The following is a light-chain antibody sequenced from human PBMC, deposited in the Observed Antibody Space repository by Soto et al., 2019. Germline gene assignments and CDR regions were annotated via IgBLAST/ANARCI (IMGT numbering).Light chain of an antibody. Sequence: DIQMTQSPSTLSASVGDRIIITCRASQSISSWLAWYQQKPGKAPKLLIYKASSLESGVPSRFSGSGSGTEFTLTISSLQPDDSATYFCHQYSASHTFGGGTRWRSN. CDR3: HQYSASHT. CDR2: KAS. CDR1: QSISSW. V-gene: IGKV1-5*03. J-gene: IGKJ4*01.